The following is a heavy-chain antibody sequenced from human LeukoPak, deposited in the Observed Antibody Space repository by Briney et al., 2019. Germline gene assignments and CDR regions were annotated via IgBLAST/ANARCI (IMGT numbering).Heavy chain of an antibody. V-gene: IGHV4-34*01. J-gene: IGHJ4*02. CDR1: GGSFSGYY. CDR2: INHSGST. D-gene: IGHD5-12*01. CDR3: ARGGISGYVY. Sequence: SETLSLTSAVYGGSFSGYYWSWIRQPPGKGLEWIGEINHSGSTNYNPSLKSRVTISVDTSKNQFSLKLSSVTAADTAVYYCARGGISGYVYWGQGTLVTVSS.